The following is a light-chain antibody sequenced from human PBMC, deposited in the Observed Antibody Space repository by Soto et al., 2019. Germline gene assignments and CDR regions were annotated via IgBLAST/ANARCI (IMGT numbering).Light chain of an antibody. CDR3: LFTYNGARV. Sequence: QTVVTQEPSLTVSPGGTVTLTCGLSTGVATSGHYPYWFQQRPGQAPTTLIYDTSKKHSWTPARFSGSLLGGKAALTLSGAQPEDEADYYCLFTYNGARVFGGGTKLTVL. J-gene: IGLJ2*01. CDR1: TGVATSGHY. CDR2: DTS. V-gene: IGLV7-46*01.